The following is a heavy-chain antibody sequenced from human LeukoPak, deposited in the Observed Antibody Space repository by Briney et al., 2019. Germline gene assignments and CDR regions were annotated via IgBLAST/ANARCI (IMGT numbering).Heavy chain of an antibody. J-gene: IGHJ5*02. D-gene: IGHD3-10*01. Sequence: SETLSLTCTVSGGSISSSSYYWGWIRQPPGKGLEWIGSIYYSGSTYYNPSLKSRVTISVDTSKNQFSLKLISVTAADTAVYYCARDLRSGSPRFDPWGQGTLVTVSS. CDR2: IYYSGST. CDR1: GGSISSSSYY. V-gene: IGHV4-39*07. CDR3: ARDLRSGSPRFDP.